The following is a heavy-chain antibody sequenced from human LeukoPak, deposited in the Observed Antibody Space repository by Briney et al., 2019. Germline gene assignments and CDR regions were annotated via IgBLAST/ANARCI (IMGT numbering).Heavy chain of an antibody. D-gene: IGHD2/OR15-2a*01. V-gene: IGHV3-30-3*01. J-gene: IGHJ4*02. CDR2: ISYDGSNK. CDR1: GFTFSSYA. Sequence: GGSLRLSCAASGFTFSSYAMHWVRQAPGKGLEWVAVISYDGSNKYYADSVKGRFTISRDNSKNTLYLQMNSLRAEDTAVYYCARGRYLLSIFDYWGQGTLVTVSS. CDR3: ARGRYLLSIFDY.